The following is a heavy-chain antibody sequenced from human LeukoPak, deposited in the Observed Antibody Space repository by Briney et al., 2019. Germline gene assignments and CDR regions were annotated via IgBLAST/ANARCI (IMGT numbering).Heavy chain of an antibody. D-gene: IGHD2-15*01. J-gene: IGHJ4*02. V-gene: IGHV3-23*01. CDR2: ISGSGGST. CDR1: GVTFSSYA. Sequence: PGGSLRLSCAASGVTFSSYAMSWVRQAPGKGLEWVSAISGSGGSTYYADSVKGRFTISRDNSKNTLYLQMNSLRAEDTAVYYCAKDYCSGGSCYTYFDYWGQGTLVTVSS. CDR3: AKDYCSGGSCYTYFDY.